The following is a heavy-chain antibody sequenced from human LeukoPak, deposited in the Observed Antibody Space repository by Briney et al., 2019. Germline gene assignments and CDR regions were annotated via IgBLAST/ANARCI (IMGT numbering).Heavy chain of an antibody. CDR1: GGTFSSYA. V-gene: IGHV1-69*05. D-gene: IGHD1-7*01. CDR3: ARDNPNITPSTYNWNYGTFDY. Sequence: GASVKVSCKASGGTFSSYAISWVRQAPGQGLEWMGGIISIFGTANYAQKLQGRVTMTTDTSTSTAYMELRSLRSDDTAVYYCARDNPNITPSTYNWNYGTFDYWGQGTLVTVSS. J-gene: IGHJ4*02. CDR2: IISIFGTA.